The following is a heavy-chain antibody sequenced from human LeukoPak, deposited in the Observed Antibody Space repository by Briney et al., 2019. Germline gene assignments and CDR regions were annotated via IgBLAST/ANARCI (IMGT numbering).Heavy chain of an antibody. Sequence: GGSLRLSCAASGFTFSSYSMNWVRQAPGKGLEWVSYISSSSSTIYYADSVKGRFTISRDNAKNSLYLQMNSLRAEDTAVYYCASHDWGANFDYWGQGTLVTVSS. CDR3: ASHDWGANFDY. J-gene: IGHJ4*02. D-gene: IGHD7-27*01. V-gene: IGHV3-48*01. CDR1: GFTFSSYS. CDR2: ISSSSSTI.